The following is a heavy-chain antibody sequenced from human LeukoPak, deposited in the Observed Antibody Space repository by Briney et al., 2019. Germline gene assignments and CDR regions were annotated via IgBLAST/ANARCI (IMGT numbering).Heavy chain of an antibody. Sequence: PSQTLSLTCTVSGGSISSGGYYWSWLRQHPGTGLEWIGYIYYSGSTYYNPSLKSRVTISVDTSKNQFSLKLSSVTAADTAVYYCARLGPYDAFDIWGQGTMVTVSS. CDR3: ARLGPYDAFDI. V-gene: IGHV4-31*03. CDR2: IYYSGST. CDR1: GGSISSGGYY. J-gene: IGHJ3*02.